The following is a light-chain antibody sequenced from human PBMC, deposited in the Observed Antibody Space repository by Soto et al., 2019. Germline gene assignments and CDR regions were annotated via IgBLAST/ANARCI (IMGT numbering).Light chain of an antibody. CDR3: QQYNNYWT. CDR2: AAS. V-gene: IGKV1-5*01. J-gene: IGKJ1*01. Sequence: DVQMTQSPSTLSASVGDTVTITCRASESIDNWLAWYQHKPGKAPKLLIFAASTLVRGVPSRFSGSGSGTEFTLTISSLQPDDFATYYCQQYNNYWTFGQGTKVDIK. CDR1: ESIDNW.